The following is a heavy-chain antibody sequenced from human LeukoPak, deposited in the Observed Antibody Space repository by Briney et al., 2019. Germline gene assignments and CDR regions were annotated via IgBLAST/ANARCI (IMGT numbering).Heavy chain of an antibody. CDR1: GFTFSNYV. CDR3: AKDGYGVLDY. J-gene: IGHJ4*02. Sequence: GGSLRLSCAASGFTFSNYVMSWVRQAPGKGLEWVSDISGGGSSTHYADSVKGRFTISRENSQDTLYLQMNSLRAEDTAVYYCAKDGYGVLDYWGQGTLVTVSS. V-gene: IGHV3-23*01. D-gene: IGHD4-17*01. CDR2: ISGGGSST.